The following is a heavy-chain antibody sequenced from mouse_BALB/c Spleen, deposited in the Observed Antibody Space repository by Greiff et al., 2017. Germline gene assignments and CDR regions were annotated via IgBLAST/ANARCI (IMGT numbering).Heavy chain of an antibody. V-gene: IGHV5-17*02. CDR3: ARSPHWYFDV. Sequence: EVKLMESGGGLVQPGGSRKLSCAASGFTFSSFGMHWVRQAPEQGLEWVAYISSGSSTIYYADTVKGRFTISRDNPKNTLFLQMTSLRSEDTAMYYCARSPHWYFDVWGAGTTVTVSS. J-gene: IGHJ1*01. CDR2: ISSGSSTI. CDR1: GFTFSSFG.